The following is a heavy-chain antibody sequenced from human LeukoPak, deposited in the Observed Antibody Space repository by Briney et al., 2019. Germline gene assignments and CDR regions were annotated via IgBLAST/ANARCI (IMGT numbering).Heavy chain of an antibody. V-gene: IGHV4-4*09. CDR2: IYTGGIT. D-gene: IGHD5-18*01. CDR1: GVSISSYY. CDR3: ARTARVLDD. J-gene: IGHJ4*02. Sequence: SETLSLTCTVSGVSISSYYWSWIRQPPGEGLQCIGYIYTGGITNYNPSLRGRVSMSLDTSKNQFSLKLTSVTAADTAVYYCARTARVLDDWGQGILVTVSS.